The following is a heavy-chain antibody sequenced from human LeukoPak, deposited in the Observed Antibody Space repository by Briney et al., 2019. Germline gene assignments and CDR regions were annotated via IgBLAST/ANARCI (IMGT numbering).Heavy chain of an antibody. D-gene: IGHD3-10*01. CDR3: ARGTPHYYGSGSYYIRRFDP. J-gene: IGHJ5*02. V-gene: IGHV4-59*11. CDR1: GGSISSHY. Sequence: PSETLSLTCTVSGGSISSHYWSWIRQPPGKGLEWIGHIYYSGSTNYNPSLKSRVTISLDTSKNQFSLRLTSVTAADTAVYYCARGTPHYYGSGSYYIRRFDPWGQGTLVTVSS. CDR2: IYYSGST.